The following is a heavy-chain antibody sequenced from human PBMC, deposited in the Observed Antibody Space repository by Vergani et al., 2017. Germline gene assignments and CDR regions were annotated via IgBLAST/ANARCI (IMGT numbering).Heavy chain of an antibody. CDR2: IYYSGNT. D-gene: IGHD6-19*01. V-gene: IGHV4-39*07. CDR3: ARVTTYSSGWYGPGADYYGMDV. Sequence: QLQLQESGPGLVKPSETLSLTCTVSGGSISSSSYYWGWIRQPPGKGLEWIGSIYYSGNTYYNPSLKSRVTISVDTSKNQFSLKLSSVTAADTAVYYCARVTTYSSGWYGPGADYYGMDVWGQGTTVTVSS. J-gene: IGHJ6*02. CDR1: GGSISSSSYY.